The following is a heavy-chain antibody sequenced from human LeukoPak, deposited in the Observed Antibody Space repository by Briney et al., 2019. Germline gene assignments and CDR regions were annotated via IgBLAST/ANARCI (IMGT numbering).Heavy chain of an antibody. CDR2: ISGSSSYI. J-gene: IGHJ4*02. Sequence: GGSLRLSCAASGFTFSSYSMNWVRQAPGKGLEWVSSISGSSSYIYYADSVKGRFTISRDNAKNSLHLQMSRLRAEDTAVYYCARDSANVVGAKSIFDYWGQGALVTVSS. CDR1: GFTFSSYS. CDR3: ARDSANVVGAKSIFDY. D-gene: IGHD1-26*01. V-gene: IGHV3-21*01.